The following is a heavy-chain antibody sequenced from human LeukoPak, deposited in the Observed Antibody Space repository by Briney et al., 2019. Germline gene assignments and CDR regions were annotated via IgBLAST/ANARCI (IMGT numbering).Heavy chain of an antibody. CDR1: GFIFSSYW. Sequence: GGSLRLSCAASGFIFSSYWMSWVRQAPGKGLEWVANIKEDGSEKYYVDSVKGRFTISRDNAKNSLYLQTNSLRAEDTAVYYCARRALRYCSSTSCPAQYYGVDVWGKGTTVTVAS. CDR2: IKEDGSEK. D-gene: IGHD2-2*01. J-gene: IGHJ6*04. V-gene: IGHV3-7*03. CDR3: ARRALRYCSSTSCPAQYYGVDV.